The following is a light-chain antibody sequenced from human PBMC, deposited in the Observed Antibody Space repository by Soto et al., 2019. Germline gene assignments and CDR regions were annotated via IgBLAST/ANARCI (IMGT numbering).Light chain of an antibody. Sequence: DIQMTQSPSSLSASVGDRVTITCRASQGISNYLAWYQQKPGKVPKLLIYAASTLQSGVPSLFSGSGSGTDSNLTISSLQPEAVATYYCQKYNSAPHTFGQGTKLEIK. J-gene: IGKJ2*01. V-gene: IGKV1-27*01. CDR3: QKYNSAPHT. CDR1: QGISNY. CDR2: AAS.